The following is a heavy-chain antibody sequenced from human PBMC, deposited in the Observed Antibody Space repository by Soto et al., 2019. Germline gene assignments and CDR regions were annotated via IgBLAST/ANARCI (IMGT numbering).Heavy chain of an antibody. J-gene: IGHJ6*02. CDR3: ALRYFDWLLSTYYYYGMDV. Sequence: TGGSLRLSCAASGFTFSSYAMHWVRQAPGKGLEWVAVISYDGSNKYYADSVKGRFTISRDNSKNTLYLQMNSLRAEDTAVYYCALRYFDWLLSTYYYYGMDVWGQGTTVTVSS. V-gene: IGHV3-30*14. D-gene: IGHD3-9*01. CDR2: ISYDGSNK. CDR1: GFTFSSYA.